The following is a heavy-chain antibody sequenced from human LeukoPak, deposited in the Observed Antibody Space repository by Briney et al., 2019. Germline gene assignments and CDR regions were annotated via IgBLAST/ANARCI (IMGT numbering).Heavy chain of an antibody. V-gene: IGHV3-74*01. Sequence: GGSLRLSCAASGFTFSSYWMHWVRQAPGKGLVWVSRINSDGSSTSYADSVKGRFTISRDNAKNTLYLQMNSLRAEDTAVYYRARDLPYYDYVWGSYRYTDYFDYWGQGTLVTVSS. CDR1: GFTFSSYW. CDR2: INSDGSST. J-gene: IGHJ4*02. CDR3: ARDLPYYDYVWGSYRYTDYFDY. D-gene: IGHD3-16*02.